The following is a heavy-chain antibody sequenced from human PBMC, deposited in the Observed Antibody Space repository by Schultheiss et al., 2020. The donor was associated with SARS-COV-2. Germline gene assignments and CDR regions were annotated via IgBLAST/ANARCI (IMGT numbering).Heavy chain of an antibody. CDR3: ARDLFGVVVPYYYGMDV. CDR2: IYHSGST. CDR1: GYSISSGYY. D-gene: IGHD3-3*01. V-gene: IGHV4-38-2*02. J-gene: IGHJ6*02. Sequence: SETLSLTCAVSGYSISSGYYWGWIRQPPGKGLEWIGSIYHSGSTYYNPSLKSRVTISVDTSKNQFSLKLSSVTAADTAVYYCARDLFGVVVPYYYGMDVWGQGTTVTVS.